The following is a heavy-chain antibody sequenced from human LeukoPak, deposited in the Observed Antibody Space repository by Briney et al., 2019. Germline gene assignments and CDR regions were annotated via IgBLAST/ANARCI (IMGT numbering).Heavy chain of an antibody. CDR3: AKEAGVLIAVAGMFDY. J-gene: IGHJ4*02. Sequence: GGSLRLSCAVSGFTFSSYAVSWVRQAPGKGLEWVSAISGSGGSTYYADSVKGRFTISRDNSKNTLYLQMNSLRAEDTAVYYCAKEAGVLIAVAGMFDYWGQGTLVTVSS. CDR2: ISGSGGST. V-gene: IGHV3-23*01. D-gene: IGHD6-19*01. CDR1: GFTFSSYA.